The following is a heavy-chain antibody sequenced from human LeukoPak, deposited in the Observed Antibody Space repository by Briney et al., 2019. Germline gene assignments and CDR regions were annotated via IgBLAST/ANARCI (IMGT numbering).Heavy chain of an antibody. CDR1: GYTFTSYG. CDR2: ISAYNGNT. D-gene: IGHD3-22*01. CDR3: ARGNYYDSSGYSDY. V-gene: IGHV1-18*01. J-gene: IGHJ4*02. Sequence: APVKVSCKASGYTFTSYGIGWVRQAPGQGLEWMGWISAYNGNTNYAQKLQGRVTMTTDTSTSTAYMELRSLRSDDTAVYYCARGNYYDSSGYSDYWGQGTLVTVSS.